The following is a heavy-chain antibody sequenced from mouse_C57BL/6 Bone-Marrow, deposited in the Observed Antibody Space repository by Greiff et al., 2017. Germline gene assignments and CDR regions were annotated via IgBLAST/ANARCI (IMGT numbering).Heavy chain of an antibody. Sequence: EVKVVESGGGLVKPGGSLKLSCAASGFTFSDYGMHWVRQAPEKGLEWVAYISSSSSTIYYADTVKGRFTISRDNAKNTLFLQMTSLRSEDTAMYYCARRKDYYAMDYWGQGTSVTVSS. CDR1: GFTFSDYG. V-gene: IGHV5-17*01. J-gene: IGHJ4*01. CDR3: ARRKDYYAMDY. CDR2: ISSSSSTI.